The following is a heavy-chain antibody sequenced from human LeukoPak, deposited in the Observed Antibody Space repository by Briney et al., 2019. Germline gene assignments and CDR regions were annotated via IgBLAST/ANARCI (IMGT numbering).Heavy chain of an antibody. Sequence: PGASVKVSCKASGGTFSSYAISWVRQAPGQGLEWMGGIIPIFGTANYAQKFQGRVTITADKSTSTAYMELSSLRSEDTAVYYCSGNSTDYGDYWGLGMDLLGQGTTVTVSS. CDR2: IIPIFGTA. CDR1: GGTFSSYA. J-gene: IGHJ6*02. V-gene: IGHV1-69*06. CDR3: SGNSTDYGDYWGLGMDL. D-gene: IGHD4-17*01.